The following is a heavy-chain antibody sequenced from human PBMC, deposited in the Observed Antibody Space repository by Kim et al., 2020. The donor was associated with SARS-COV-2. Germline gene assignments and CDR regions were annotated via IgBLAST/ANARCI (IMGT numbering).Heavy chain of an antibody. J-gene: IGHJ3*02. D-gene: IGHD2-21*02. CDR1: GFTFSSYW. V-gene: IGHV3-7*01. Sequence: GGSLRLSCAASGFTFSSYWMSWVRQAPGKGLEWVANIKQDGSEKYYVDSVKGRFTISRDNAKNSLYLQMNSLRAEDTAVYYCAREQIVVVTAIRSGAFDIWGQGTMVTVSS. CDR3: AREQIVVVTAIRSGAFDI. CDR2: IKQDGSEK.